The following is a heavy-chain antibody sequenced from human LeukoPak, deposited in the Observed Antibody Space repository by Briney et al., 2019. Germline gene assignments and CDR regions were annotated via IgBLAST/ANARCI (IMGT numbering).Heavy chain of an antibody. D-gene: IGHD3-10*01. Sequence: KVSCKGSGYTSTSYWIGWVRQMPGKGLEWMGIIYPGDSDTRYSPSFQGQVTISADKSISTAYLQWSSLKASDTAMYYCARQNYYGSGSYRGYFQHWGQGTLVTVSS. V-gene: IGHV5-51*01. CDR1: GYTSTSYW. CDR3: ARQNYYGSGSYRGYFQH. CDR2: IYPGDSDT. J-gene: IGHJ1*01.